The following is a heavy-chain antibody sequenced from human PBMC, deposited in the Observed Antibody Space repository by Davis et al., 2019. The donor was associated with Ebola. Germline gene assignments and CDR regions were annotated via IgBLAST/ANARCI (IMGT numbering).Heavy chain of an antibody. J-gene: IGHJ5*02. V-gene: IGHV4-59*08. CDR2: IYYSGST. CDR3: ARVIVVVPAAAGGWFDP. D-gene: IGHD2-2*01. CDR1: GGSISSYY. Sequence: PSETLSLTCTVSGGSISSYYWSWIRQPPGKGLEWIGYIYYSGSTYYNPSLKSRVTISVDTSKNQFSLKLSSVTAADTAVYYCARVIVVVPAAAGGWFDPWGQGTLVTVSS.